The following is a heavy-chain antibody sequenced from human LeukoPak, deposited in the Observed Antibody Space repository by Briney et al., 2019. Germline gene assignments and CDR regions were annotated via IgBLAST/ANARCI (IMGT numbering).Heavy chain of an antibody. J-gene: IGHJ6*02. D-gene: IGHD3-10*01. CDR2: ISDSGDKT. CDR1: GFTFRSRA. V-gene: IGHV3-23*01. CDR3: AKGTDGSVYYHHDVDV. Sequence: GGSLRLSCAASGFTFRSRAMSWVRQAPGKGLEWISGISDSGDKTFYIESVKGRFTISRDNSKNTLYLQMSRLRAEDTAIYYCAKGTDGSVYYHHDVDVWGQGTTVIVSS.